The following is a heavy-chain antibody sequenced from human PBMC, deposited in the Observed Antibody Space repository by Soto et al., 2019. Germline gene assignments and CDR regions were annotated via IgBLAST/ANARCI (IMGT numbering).Heavy chain of an antibody. CDR3: ARGVDTAKAGY. D-gene: IGHD5-18*01. CDR1: GFTVSSHH. Sequence: VQLVESGGGLIQPGGSLRLSCAASGFTVSSHHMTWVRQAPGRGPEWVSTIYPGGNTYYADSVKGRFTISRDTSKNMLYLRMNSLRAEDTAVYYCARGVDTAKAGYWGQGTQVTVSS. CDR2: IYPGGNT. J-gene: IGHJ4*02. V-gene: IGHV3-53*01.